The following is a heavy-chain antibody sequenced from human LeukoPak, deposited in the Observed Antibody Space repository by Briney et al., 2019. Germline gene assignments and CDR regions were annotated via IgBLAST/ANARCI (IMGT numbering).Heavy chain of an antibody. CDR1: GFTFDNYA. V-gene: IGHV3-43*02. CDR2: ISGDGGST. CDR3: ARDSQEFFQH. J-gene: IGHJ1*01. Sequence: GGSLRLSCAASGFTFDNYAIHWVRQAPGKGLEWVSLISGDGGSTYYADSMKGRFTVSRDNSKNSLYLQMNSLRTEDTALYYCARDSQEFFQHWGQGTLVTVSS.